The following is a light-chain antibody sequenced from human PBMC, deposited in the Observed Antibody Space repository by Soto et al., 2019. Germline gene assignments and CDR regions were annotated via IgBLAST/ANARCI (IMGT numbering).Light chain of an antibody. J-gene: IGLJ2*01. Sequence: QSVLTQPASVSGSPGQSITISCAGTSADIGAFNDVSLYQHHPGKAPKLLIYDVSDRPAGVSTRFSAYKSANTASLTISGLQADDEADYYCSSYSTSSALVFGGGTKVTVL. CDR3: SSYSTSSALV. V-gene: IGLV2-14*03. CDR2: DVS. CDR1: SADIGAFND.